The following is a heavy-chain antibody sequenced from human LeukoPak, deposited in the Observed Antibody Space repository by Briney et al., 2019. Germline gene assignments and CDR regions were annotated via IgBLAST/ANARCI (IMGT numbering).Heavy chain of an antibody. Sequence: GGSLRLSCAASGFTFCDYYMSWIRQAPGEGREWVSYISSSGSTIYYADSVKGRFTISRDNAKNSLYLQMNSLRAEDTAVYYCARGNYDSSGYLFDYWGQGTLVTVSS. CDR2: ISSSGSTI. V-gene: IGHV3-11*01. D-gene: IGHD3-22*01. CDR3: ARGNYDSSGYLFDY. J-gene: IGHJ4*02. CDR1: GFTFCDYY.